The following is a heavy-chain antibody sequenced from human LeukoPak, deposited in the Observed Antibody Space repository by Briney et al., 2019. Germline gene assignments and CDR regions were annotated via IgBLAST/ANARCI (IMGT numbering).Heavy chain of an antibody. CDR2: ISSSGSIR. CDR1: GFTFKNYE. J-gene: IGHJ4*02. Sequence: GGSLRLSCVASGFTFKNYEMCWVRQAPGKGLEWVSYISSSGSIRYYSHSVKRRFAISKDNANNSLSLQMDTLRVEDTGFYYWARQAYGSGWFWGQGIMVIVSS. D-gene: IGHD6-19*01. CDR3: ARQAYGSGWF. V-gene: IGHV3-48*03.